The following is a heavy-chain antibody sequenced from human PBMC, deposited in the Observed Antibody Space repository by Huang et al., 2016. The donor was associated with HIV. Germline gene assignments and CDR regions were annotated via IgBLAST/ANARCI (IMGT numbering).Heavy chain of an antibody. CDR1: GFTFSSYG. Sequence: QVQLVESGGGVVQPGRSLRLSCAASGFTFSSYGMHWVRQDPGKGLEWVAVISDDKRNKYYADSVKGRLTISRDNSKNTLYLQINSLTTEDTAVYYCAKGGRAAAVMDVWGKGTTVTVSS. D-gene: IGHD6-13*01. CDR2: ISDDKRNK. CDR3: AKGGRAAAVMDV. V-gene: IGHV3-30*18. J-gene: IGHJ6*04.